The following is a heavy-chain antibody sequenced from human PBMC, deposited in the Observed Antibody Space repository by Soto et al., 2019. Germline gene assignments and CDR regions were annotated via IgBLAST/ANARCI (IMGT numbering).Heavy chain of an antibody. CDR3: ASVRSGSSLPDY. D-gene: IGHD1-26*01. CDR2: IYYSGST. J-gene: IGHJ4*02. Sequence: SETLSLTCTVSGGSISSGGYYWSWIRQHPGKGLEWIGYIYYSGSTYYNPSLKSRVTISVDTSKNQFSLKLSSVTAADTAVYYCASVRSGSSLPDYWGRGTLVTVSS. CDR1: GGSISSGGYY. V-gene: IGHV4-31*03.